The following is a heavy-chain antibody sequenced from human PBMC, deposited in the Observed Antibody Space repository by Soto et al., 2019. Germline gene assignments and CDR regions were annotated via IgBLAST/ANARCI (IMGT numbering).Heavy chain of an antibody. J-gene: IGHJ4*02. D-gene: IGHD2-21*02. CDR2: IDPSASYT. CDR1: GYSFSSYS. Sequence: GESLKISCKGSGYSFSSYSITWVRQTTGKGLEWMGRIDPSASYTDYSPSFQGHVTISADKSINTAYLQWNSLKASDTAMYFCARQSAYCGVDCYSADYWGQGTLVTVSS. V-gene: IGHV5-10-1*01. CDR3: ARQSAYCGVDCYSADY.